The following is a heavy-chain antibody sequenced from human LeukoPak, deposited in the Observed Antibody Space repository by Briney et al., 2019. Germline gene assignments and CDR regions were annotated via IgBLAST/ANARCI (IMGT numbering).Heavy chain of an antibody. CDR3: ARRDDNSAYDY. CDR2: ITGNGDIP. CDR1: GFTFSYYI. D-gene: IGHD5-24*01. J-gene: IGHJ4*02. Sequence: GGSLRLSCSASGFTFSYYIMHWVRQPPGKGLETVSAITGNGDIPYYGDSVKGRFTISRDNSKNTLYLQMSSLRTEDTAMYYCARRDDNSAYDYWGQGTLVTVSS. V-gene: IGHV3-64D*09.